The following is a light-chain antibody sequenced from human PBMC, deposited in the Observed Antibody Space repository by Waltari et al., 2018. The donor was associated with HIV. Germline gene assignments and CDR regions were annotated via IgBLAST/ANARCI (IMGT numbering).Light chain of an antibody. V-gene: IGLV1-40*01. CDR1: TSNIGAGYD. CDR3: QSYDSSLSGVI. J-gene: IGLJ2*01. Sequence: QSVLTQPPSVSGAPGQRVTISCTGNTSNIGAGYDVHWYQQLPGTAPKLLIYGNTNRPSGVPDRFSGSTSGTSASLAITGLQADDEADFYRQSYDSSLSGVIFGGGTKLTVL. CDR2: GNT.